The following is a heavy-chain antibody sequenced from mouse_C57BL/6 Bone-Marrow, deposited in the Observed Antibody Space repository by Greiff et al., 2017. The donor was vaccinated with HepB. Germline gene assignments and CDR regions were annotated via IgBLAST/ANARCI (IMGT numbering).Heavy chain of an antibody. CDR3: AWWLEVYYYAMDY. D-gene: IGHD1-1*02. V-gene: IGHV1-77*01. Sequence: VQLQQSGAELVKPGASVKISCKASGYTFTDYYINWVKQRPGQGLEWIGKIGPGSGSTYYNEKFKGKATLTADKSSSTAYMQLSSLTSEDSAVYFCAWWLEVYYYAMDYWGQGTSVTVSS. J-gene: IGHJ4*01. CDR1: GYTFTDYY. CDR2: IGPGSGST.